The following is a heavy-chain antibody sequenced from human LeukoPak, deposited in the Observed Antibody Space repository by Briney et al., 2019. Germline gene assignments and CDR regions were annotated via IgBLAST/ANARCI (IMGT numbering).Heavy chain of an antibody. V-gene: IGHV3-53*01. J-gene: IGHJ5*02. CDR3: ARGVVSGPSSFAP. CDR1: GFSVSNSY. Sequence: GGSLRLSCAASGFSVSNSYMYWVRQAPGKGLEWVSFFYKGDSTYYAESVRGRFTISRDNSKNTLYLLMNSLIPEDTAVYYCARGVVSGPSSFAPGGQGTRVTVPS. D-gene: IGHD3-10*01. CDR2: FYKGDST.